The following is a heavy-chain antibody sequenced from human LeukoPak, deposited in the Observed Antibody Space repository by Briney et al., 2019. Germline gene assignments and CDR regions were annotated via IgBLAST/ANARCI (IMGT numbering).Heavy chain of an antibody. CDR2: ISAYNGNT. D-gene: IGHD3-22*01. CDR3: ARDVPPSSGYYSGIDY. J-gene: IGHJ4*02. Sequence: ASVKVSCKASGYTFTSYGISWVRQAPGQGLEWMGWISAYNGNTNYAQKLQGRVTMTTDTSAGTAYMELRSLRSDDTAVYYCARDVPPSSGYYSGIDYWGQGTLVTVSS. V-gene: IGHV1-18*01. CDR1: GYTFTSYG.